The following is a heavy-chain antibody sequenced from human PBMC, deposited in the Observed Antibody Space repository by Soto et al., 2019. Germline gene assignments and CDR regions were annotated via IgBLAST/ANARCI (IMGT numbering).Heavy chain of an antibody. J-gene: IGHJ4*02. CDR2: ISYDGINK. CDR3: ARDKDWAFDN. D-gene: IGHD3-9*01. Sequence: PGGSLRLSCAASGFSFNTYGMHWFRQAPGKGLEWVAAISYDGINKYYVDSVKGRFTVSRDNAQNSLSLQMNSLRVEDTGIYYCARDKDWAFDNWGQG. CDR1: GFSFNTYG. V-gene: IGHV3-30*03.